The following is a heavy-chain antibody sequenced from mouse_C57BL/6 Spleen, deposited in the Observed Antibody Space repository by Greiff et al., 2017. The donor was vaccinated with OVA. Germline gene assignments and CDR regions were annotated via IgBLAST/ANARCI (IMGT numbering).Heavy chain of an antibody. CDR1: GYTFTGYW. CDR3: ARGDHYYGSSPHWYFDV. V-gene: IGHV1-9*01. Sequence: LVESGAELMKPGASVKLSCKATGYTFTGYWIEWVKQRPGHGLEWIGEILPGSGSTNYNEKFKGKATFTADTSSNTAYMQLSSLTTEDSAIYYCARGDHYYGSSPHWYFDVWGTGTTVTVSS. D-gene: IGHD1-1*01. J-gene: IGHJ1*03. CDR2: ILPGSGST.